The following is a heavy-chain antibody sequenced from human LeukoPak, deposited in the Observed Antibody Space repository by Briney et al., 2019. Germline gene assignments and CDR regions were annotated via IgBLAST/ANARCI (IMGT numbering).Heavy chain of an antibody. V-gene: IGHV1-24*01. J-gene: IGHJ5*02. CDR2: FDPEDGET. Sequence: ASVKVSCKVSGYTLTELSMHWVRQAPGKGLEWMGGFDPEDGETIYAQKFQGRVTITEDTSTDTAYMELSSLRSEDTAVYYCATRSFYGDYQNWFDPWGQGTLVTVSS. D-gene: IGHD4-17*01. CDR3: ATRSFYGDYQNWFDP. CDR1: GYTLTELS.